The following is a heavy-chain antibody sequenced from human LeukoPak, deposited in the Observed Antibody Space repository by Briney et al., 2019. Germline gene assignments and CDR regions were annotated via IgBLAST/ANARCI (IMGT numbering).Heavy chain of an antibody. J-gene: IGHJ3*02. CDR2: TRNKANSYST. CDR1: GFTLSDYF. D-gene: IGHD1-26*01. V-gene: IGHV3-72*01. CDR3: ARGYDGSANDAFHI. Sequence: GGSLRLSCAASGFTLSDYFMDWVRQAPGKGLEWAGRTRNKANSYSTEYAASVKGRFIISRDESKNSLYLQMNSLKTEDTAVYYCARGYDGSANDAFHIWGQGTMVTVSS.